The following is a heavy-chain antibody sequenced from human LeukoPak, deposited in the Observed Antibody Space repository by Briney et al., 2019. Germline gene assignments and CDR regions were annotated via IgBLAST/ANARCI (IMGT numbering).Heavy chain of an antibody. CDR3: ARDFPTYYDFWSGYTYYYGMDV. CDR1: GFTFSSYW. J-gene: IGHJ6*02. V-gene: IGHV3-7*01. D-gene: IGHD3-3*01. Sequence: GGSLRLSCAASGFTFSSYWMSWVRQAPGKGLEWVANIKQDGSEKYYVDSVKGRFTISRDNAKNSLYLQMNSLRAEDTAVYYCARDFPTYYDFWSGYTYYYGMDVWGQGTTVTVSS. CDR2: IKQDGSEK.